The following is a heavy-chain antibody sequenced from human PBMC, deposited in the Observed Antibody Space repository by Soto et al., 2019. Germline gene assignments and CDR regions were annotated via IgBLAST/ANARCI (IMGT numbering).Heavy chain of an antibody. V-gene: IGHV3-74*01. CDR1: GFSFSSYG. CDR2: VDADGSGT. J-gene: IGHJ4*02. D-gene: IGHD6-19*01. CDR3: AGASGWQFYY. Sequence: EVHLVESGGGLVQPGGSLRLSCAASGFSFSSYGMHWVRQAPGTGLVWVSRVDADGSGTTYAGSVKGRFSISRDNAKNTVSLQMNNLRAEDTAVYYCAGASGWQFYYWGVGVLVTVSS.